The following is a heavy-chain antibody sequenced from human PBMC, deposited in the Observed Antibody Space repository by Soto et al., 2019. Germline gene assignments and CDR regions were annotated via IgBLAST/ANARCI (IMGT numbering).Heavy chain of an antibody. J-gene: IGHJ4*02. CDR2: IIPILGIA. Sequence: GASVKVSCKASGGTFSSYTISWVRQAPGQGLEWMGRIIPILGIANYAQKFQGRVTITADKSTSTAYMELSSLRSEDTAVYYCARDRLQLGRSSWYETDYWGQGTLVTVSS. CDR3: ARDRLQLGRSSWYETDY. V-gene: IGHV1-69*04. CDR1: GGTFSSYT. D-gene: IGHD6-13*01.